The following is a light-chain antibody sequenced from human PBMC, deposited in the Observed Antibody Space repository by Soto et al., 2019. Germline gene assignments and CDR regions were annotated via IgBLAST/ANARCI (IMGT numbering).Light chain of an antibody. CDR1: QSVSSN. CDR3: QQYDNWPQT. J-gene: IGKJ1*01. Sequence: IVMTQSPATLSVSPGERATLSSRASQSVSSNLAWYQQKPGQAPRLLIYGASTRATGIPARFSGTGSGTDFTLTVSSLQSEDFAVYYCQQYDNWPQTFGQGTKVDIK. CDR2: GAS. V-gene: IGKV3-15*01.